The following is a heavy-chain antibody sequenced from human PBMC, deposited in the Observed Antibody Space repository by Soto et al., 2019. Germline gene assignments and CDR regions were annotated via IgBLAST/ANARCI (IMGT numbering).Heavy chain of an antibody. CDR2: IRSKAYGGTT. V-gene: IGHV3-49*04. D-gene: IGHD3-10*01. Sequence: PGGSLRLSCTASGFTFGDYAMSWVRQAPGKGLEWVGFIRSKAYGGTTEYAASVKGRFTISIDDSKSIAYLHMNSLKTEDTAVYYCARAPVNMVRGVTEYYYYYGMDDWGQGTTVTVSS. J-gene: IGHJ6*02. CDR3: ARAPVNMVRGVTEYYYYYGMDD. CDR1: GFTFGDYA.